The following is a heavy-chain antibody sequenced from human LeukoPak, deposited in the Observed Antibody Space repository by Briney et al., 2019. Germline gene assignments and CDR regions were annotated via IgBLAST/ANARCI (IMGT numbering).Heavy chain of an antibody. D-gene: IGHD3-22*01. CDR3: ARGTYYYDSSGYYYVGAFDI. CDR1: GYIFSNFFSSYG. CDR2: ISPYNDKT. V-gene: IGHV1-18*01. J-gene: IGHJ3*02. Sequence: VASVKVSCKASGYIFSNFFSSYGITWVRQAPGQGLEWMGWISPYNDKTKFAQKFQGIVTMTTDTSTSTAYMELRSLRSDDTAVYYCARGTYYYDSSGYYYVGAFDIWGQGTMVTVSS.